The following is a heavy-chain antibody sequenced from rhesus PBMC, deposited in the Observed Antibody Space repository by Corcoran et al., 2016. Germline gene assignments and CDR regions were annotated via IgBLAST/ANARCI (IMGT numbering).Heavy chain of an antibody. CDR3: ARYLRGTSYFDY. D-gene: IGHD1-44*01. V-gene: IGHV4-80*01. CDR2: INGNSGST. Sequence: QVQLQESGPGLVKPSETLSLTCTVSGGSFSSYWWSWIRQRPGKGLEWIGEINGNSGSTKYNPSLKSRVTISKAASKNQFSLKLTSVTAADTAFYYCARYLRGTSYFDYWGQGVLVTVSS. CDR1: GGSFSSYW. J-gene: IGHJ4*01.